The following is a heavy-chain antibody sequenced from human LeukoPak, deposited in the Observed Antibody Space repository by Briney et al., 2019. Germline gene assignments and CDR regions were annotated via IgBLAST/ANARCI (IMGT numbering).Heavy chain of an antibody. CDR2: IYYSGST. V-gene: IGHV4-31*03. CDR3: ARDRPGYSREYYLDY. CDR1: GGSISSGGYN. D-gene: IGHD6-13*01. Sequence: SETLSLTCTVSGGSISSGGYNWSWIRQHPGKGLEWIGYIYYSGSTYYNPSLKSRVTISVDTSKNQFSLKLSSVTAADTAVYYCARDRPGYSREYYLDYWGQGTLVTVSS. J-gene: IGHJ4*02.